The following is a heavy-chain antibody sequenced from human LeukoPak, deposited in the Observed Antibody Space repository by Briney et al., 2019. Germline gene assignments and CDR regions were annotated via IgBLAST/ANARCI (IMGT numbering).Heavy chain of an antibody. CDR2: IKSKSDGGTA. CDR3: TTGSRGFQGYQF. D-gene: IGHD3-10*01. CDR1: EFTFSNAW. Sequence: GGSLRLSCAASEFTFSNAWMTWVRQAPGKGLEWIARIKSKSDGGTADYAAPVKGRFTISRDDSKDTVYLEMNSLKTEDTAMYYCTTGSRGFQGYQFWGQGTLVTVSS. V-gene: IGHV3-15*01. J-gene: IGHJ4*02.